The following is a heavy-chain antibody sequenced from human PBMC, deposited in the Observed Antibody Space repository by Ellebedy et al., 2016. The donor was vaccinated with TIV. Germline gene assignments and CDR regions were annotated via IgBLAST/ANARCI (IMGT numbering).Heavy chain of an antibody. V-gene: IGHV4-39*02. CDR3: ATARRDPYYSGMDV. J-gene: IGHJ6*02. CDR1: GGSISNTNYY. CDR2: VYYNGAA. Sequence: MPSETLSLTCIVSGGSISNTNYYRGWIRQPPGKGLEWIGSVYYNGAAYYNPSLKSRVTISVDTSKNHFSLRLSSLTAADTAVYYCATARRDPYYSGMDVWGRGTTVTVSS.